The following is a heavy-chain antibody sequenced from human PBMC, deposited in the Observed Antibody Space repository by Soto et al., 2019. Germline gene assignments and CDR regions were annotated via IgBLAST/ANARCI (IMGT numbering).Heavy chain of an antibody. Sequence: QVQLQESGPGLVKPSQTLSLTCTVSGGSISSGGYYWSCIRQHPGKGLEWIGYIYYSGSTYYNPSLKSRVTRSVDTSKNQFSLKLSSVTAADTAVYYCARELRFGEDYYGMDVWGQGTTVTVSS. CDR2: IYYSGST. CDR1: GGSISSGGYY. D-gene: IGHD3-10*01. CDR3: ARELRFGEDYYGMDV. J-gene: IGHJ6*02. V-gene: IGHV4-31*03.